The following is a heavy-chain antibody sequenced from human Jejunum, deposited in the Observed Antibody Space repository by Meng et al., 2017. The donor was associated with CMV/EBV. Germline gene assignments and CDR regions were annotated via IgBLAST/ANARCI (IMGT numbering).Heavy chain of an antibody. V-gene: IGHV6-1*01. CDR2: TYYRSNWST. CDR3: VRSSTTGGFDP. D-gene: IGHD7-27*01. J-gene: IGHJ5*02. Sequence: GDSVSSNRAAWNWIRQSRSRGLEWLGRTYYRSNWSTDYALSVKSRITISPDTSKNQVSLHLTSLTPEDTAMYYCVRSSTTGGFDPWGQGTRVTVSS. CDR1: GDSVSSNRAA.